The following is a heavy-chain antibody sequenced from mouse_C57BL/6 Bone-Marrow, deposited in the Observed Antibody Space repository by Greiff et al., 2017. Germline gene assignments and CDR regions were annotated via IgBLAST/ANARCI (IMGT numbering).Heavy chain of an antibody. CDR1: GFTFSSYA. CDR2: ISDGGSYT. Sequence: EVKVVESGGGLVKPGGSLKLSCAASGFTFSSYAMSWVRQTPEKRLEWVATISDGGSYTYYPDNVKGRFAISRDNAKNNLYLQMRHLKSEDTAMYYCARVITTVVAGFAYWGQGTLVTVSA. D-gene: IGHD1-1*01. CDR3: ARVITTVVAGFAY. J-gene: IGHJ3*01. V-gene: IGHV5-4*03.